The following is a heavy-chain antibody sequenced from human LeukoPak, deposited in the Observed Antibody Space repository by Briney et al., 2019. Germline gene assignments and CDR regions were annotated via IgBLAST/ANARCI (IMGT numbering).Heavy chain of an antibody. Sequence: GGSLRLSCAASGFTFSSYWMHWVRHAPGKGLVWASRINSDGSSTTYADSVKGRFTISRDNSKNTLYLQMNSLRAEDTAVYYCAKDPTVTTIGYYYYYMDVWGKGTTVTVSS. CDR2: INSDGSST. V-gene: IGHV3-74*01. J-gene: IGHJ6*03. D-gene: IGHD4-11*01. CDR1: GFTFSSYW. CDR3: AKDPTVTTIGYYYYYMDV.